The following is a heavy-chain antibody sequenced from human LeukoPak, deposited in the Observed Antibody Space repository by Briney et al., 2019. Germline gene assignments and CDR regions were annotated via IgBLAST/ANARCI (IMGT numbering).Heavy chain of an antibody. J-gene: IGHJ6*02. Sequence: GASVKVSGKASGGTFSSYAISWVRQAPGQGLEWMGGIIPIFGTANYAQKFQGRVTITADESTSTAYMELSSLRSEDTAVYYCARDRDIVVVVAATGYSYAYSMDVWGQGTTVTVSS. CDR1: GGTFSSYA. V-gene: IGHV1-69*13. D-gene: IGHD2-15*01. CDR3: ARDRDIVVVVAATGYSYAYSMDV. CDR2: IIPIFGTA.